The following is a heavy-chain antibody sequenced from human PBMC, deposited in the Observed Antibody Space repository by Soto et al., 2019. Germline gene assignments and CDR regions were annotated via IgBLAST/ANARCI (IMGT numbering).Heavy chain of an antibody. V-gene: IGHV4-30-2*01. CDR3: ARGAPWWELGYFDY. Sequence: QLQLQESGSGLVKPSQTLSLTCAVSGGSISSGGYSWIWIRQPPGKGLEWIGYIYHSGSTYYNPSLKRRVTISVDRSKNQFSLKLSSVTAADTAVYYCARGAPWWELGYFDYWGQGTLVTVSS. J-gene: IGHJ4*02. CDR2: IYHSGST. D-gene: IGHD1-26*01. CDR1: GGSISSGGYS.